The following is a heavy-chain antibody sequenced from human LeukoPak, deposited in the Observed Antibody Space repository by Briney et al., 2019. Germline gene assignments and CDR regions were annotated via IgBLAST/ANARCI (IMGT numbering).Heavy chain of an antibody. CDR1: GGTFSSYA. CDR2: IIPIFGTA. V-gene: IGHV1-69*01. Sequence: ASVKVSCKASGGTFSSYAISWVRQAPGQGLEWMGGIIPIFGTANYAQKFQGRVTITAGESTSTAYMELSSLRSEDTAVYYCAIYGDYGGGYFDYWGQGTLITVSS. D-gene: IGHD4-17*01. J-gene: IGHJ4*02. CDR3: AIYGDYGGGYFDY.